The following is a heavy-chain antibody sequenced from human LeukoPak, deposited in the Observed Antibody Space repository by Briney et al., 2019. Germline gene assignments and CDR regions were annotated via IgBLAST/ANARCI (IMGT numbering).Heavy chain of an antibody. V-gene: IGHV1-24*01. Sequence: ASVNVSCKVSGYTLTELSMHWVRQAHGKGLEWKGGFDPEDGEKVYAQKFQGRLTMTEDTSTDTAYMELSSLRSDDTAVYYCATDPVGYCSANGCYSVDYWGQGTLVTVSS. J-gene: IGHJ4*02. CDR2: FDPEDGEK. CDR1: GYTLTELS. CDR3: ATDPVGYCSANGCYSVDY. D-gene: IGHD2-15*01.